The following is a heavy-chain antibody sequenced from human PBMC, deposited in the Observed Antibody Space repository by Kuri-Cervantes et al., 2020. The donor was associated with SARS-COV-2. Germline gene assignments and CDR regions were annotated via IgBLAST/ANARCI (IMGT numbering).Heavy chain of an antibody. CDR3: ARSGWGSGSHYSTYYYYYMDV. V-gene: IGHV1-69*13. Sequence: SVKVSCKASGGTFSSYAISWVRQAPGQGLEWMGGIIPIFGTANYAQKFQGRVTITADESTSTAYIELSSLRSEDTAGYYCARSGWGSGSHYSTYYYYYMDVWGKGTTVTVSS. D-gene: IGHD3-10*01. CDR2: IIPIFGTA. J-gene: IGHJ6*03. CDR1: GGTFSSYA.